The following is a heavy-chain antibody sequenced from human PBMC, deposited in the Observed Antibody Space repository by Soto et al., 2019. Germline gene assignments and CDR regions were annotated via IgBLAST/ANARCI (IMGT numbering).Heavy chain of an antibody. CDR2: MTGDGRTT. CDR1: GFTFGDYW. V-gene: IGHV3-74*03. D-gene: IGHD1-1*01. Sequence: GGSLRLSCAASGFTFGDYWMHWVRQPPGKGPEWVSRMTGDGRTTQYADSVKGRFTASRDNAKSTLYLQMNSLRAEDTAVYYCATDDVDYWGPGTLVTVSS. J-gene: IGHJ4*02. CDR3: ATDDVDY.